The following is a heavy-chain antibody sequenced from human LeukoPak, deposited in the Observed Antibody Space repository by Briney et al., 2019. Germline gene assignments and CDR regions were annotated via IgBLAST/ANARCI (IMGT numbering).Heavy chain of an antibody. D-gene: IGHD3-22*01. Sequence: SETLSLTCTVSGGSISSSSYYWGWIRQPPGKGLEWIGSIYYSGSTYYNPSLKSRVTISVDTSKNQFSLKLSSVTAADTAVYYCAREQYYYDSSGYLGSGFDLWGRGTLVTVSS. CDR3: AREQYYYDSSGYLGSGFDL. CDR2: IYYSGST. CDR1: GGSISSSSYY. V-gene: IGHV4-39*07. J-gene: IGHJ2*01.